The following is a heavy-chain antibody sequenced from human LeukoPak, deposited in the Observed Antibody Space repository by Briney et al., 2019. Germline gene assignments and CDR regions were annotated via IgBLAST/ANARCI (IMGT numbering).Heavy chain of an antibody. D-gene: IGHD3-10*01. J-gene: IGHJ5*02. CDR2: ISGSGGST. CDR1: GFTFSSYA. CDR3: AKPSYGSGSLNWFDP. V-gene: IGHV3-23*01. Sequence: TGGSLRLSCAASGFTFSSYAMSWVRQAPGKGLEWVSAISGSGGSTYYADSVKGRFTISRDNSKNTLYLQMNSLRAEDTAVYYCAKPSYGSGSLNWFDPLGQGTLVTVSS.